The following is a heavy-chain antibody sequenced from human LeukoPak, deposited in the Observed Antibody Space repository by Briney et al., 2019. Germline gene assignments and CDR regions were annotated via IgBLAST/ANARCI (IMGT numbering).Heavy chain of an antibody. J-gene: IGHJ4*02. CDR3: ARPRVRGSYFDY. CDR1: GYTFTGYY. D-gene: IGHD3-10*01. Sequence: ASVKVSCKASGYTFTGYYMHWVRRAPGQGLEWMGWINPNSGGTNYAQKFQGRVTMTRDTSISTAYMELSRLRSDDTAVYYCARPRVRGSYFDYWGQGTLVTVSS. CDR2: INPNSGGT. V-gene: IGHV1-2*02.